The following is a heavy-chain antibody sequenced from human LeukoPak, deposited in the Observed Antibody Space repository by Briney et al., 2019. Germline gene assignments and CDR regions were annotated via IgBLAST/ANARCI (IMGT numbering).Heavy chain of an antibody. CDR3: ASLGYCSSTSCRRSLPPAQNWFDP. CDR2: INPNSGGT. V-gene: IGHV1-2*02. Sequence: ASVKVSCKASGYTFTGYYMHWVRQAPGQGLEWMGWINPNSGGTNYAQKFQGRVTMTRDTSISTAYMELSSLRSDDTAVYYCASLGYCSSTSCRRSLPPAQNWFDPWVQGTLVTVCS. J-gene: IGHJ5*02. D-gene: IGHD2-2*01. CDR1: GYTFTGYY.